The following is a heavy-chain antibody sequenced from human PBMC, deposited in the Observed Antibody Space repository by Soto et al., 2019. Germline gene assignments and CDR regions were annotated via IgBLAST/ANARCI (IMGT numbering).Heavy chain of an antibody. CDR1: GYTFTAYA. J-gene: IGHJ4*02. CDR3: ARDQTVLDY. CDR2: ISAYSGNT. V-gene: IGHV1-18*01. D-gene: IGHD1-1*01. Sequence: QVQRVQSGAEVKKPGASVKVSCKASGYTFTAYAFNWVRQAPGQGLEWMGWISAYSGNTKYAQKFQGRVTMTIDTSTSTAYLELRSLRSDDTAVYYCARDQTVLDYWGQGTLVTVSS.